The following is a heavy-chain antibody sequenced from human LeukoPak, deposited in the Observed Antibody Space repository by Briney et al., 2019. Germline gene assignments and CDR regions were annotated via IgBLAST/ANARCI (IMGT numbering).Heavy chain of an antibody. V-gene: IGHV3-23*01. Sequence: GGSLRLSCAASGFTFSDYWMTWVRQAPGKGLEWVSAISGSGGSTYYADSVKGRFTISRDNSKNTLYLQMNSLRAEDTAVYYCAKGSAAAYYYYMDVWGKGTTVTVSS. CDR1: GFTFSDYW. D-gene: IGHD6-13*01. J-gene: IGHJ6*03. CDR3: AKGSAAAYYYYMDV. CDR2: ISGSGGST.